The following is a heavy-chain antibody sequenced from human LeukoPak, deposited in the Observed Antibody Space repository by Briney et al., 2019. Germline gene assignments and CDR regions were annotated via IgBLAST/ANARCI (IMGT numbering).Heavy chain of an antibody. V-gene: IGHV4-4*02. CDR2: IYHSGST. Sequence: SETLSLTCAVSGGSISSSNWWSWVRQPPGKGLEWIGEIYHSGSTNYNPSLKSRVTISVDKSKNQFSLELSSVTAADTAVYYCARSGGSYYWFDYWGQGTLVTVSS. CDR1: GGSISSSNW. D-gene: IGHD1-26*01. CDR3: ARSGGSYYWFDY. J-gene: IGHJ4*02.